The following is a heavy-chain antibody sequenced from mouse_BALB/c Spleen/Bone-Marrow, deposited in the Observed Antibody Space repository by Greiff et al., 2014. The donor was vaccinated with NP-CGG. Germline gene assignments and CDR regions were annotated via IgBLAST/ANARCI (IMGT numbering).Heavy chain of an antibody. Sequence: VQLKESGPDLVKPGASVKMSCKASGYTFTDYYMKWVKQSHGKSLEWIGDINPNNGNTFYNQKFKGKATLTVDKSSTTAYMQLNSLTSEDPAVYYCARSRAMDYWGQGTSVTVSS. CDR2: INPNNGNT. V-gene: IGHV1-18*01. J-gene: IGHJ4*01. CDR3: ARSRAMDY. CDR1: GYTFTDYY.